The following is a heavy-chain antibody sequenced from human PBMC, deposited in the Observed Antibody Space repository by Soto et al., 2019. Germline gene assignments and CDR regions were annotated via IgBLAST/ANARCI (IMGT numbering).Heavy chain of an antibody. Sequence: ASVKVSCKTSGYIFTNYYMHWVRHAPGQGLEWMGIMNPSGGTTSYAQKFQGRVTMTRNTSTSTAYVDLSSLRSEDTAVYYCARAPPSNIAVAGIGGDAFDIWGQGTMVTVSS. CDR3: ARAPPSNIAVAGIGGDAFDI. V-gene: IGHV1-46*01. D-gene: IGHD6-19*01. CDR2: MNPSGGTT. CDR1: GYIFTNYY. J-gene: IGHJ3*02.